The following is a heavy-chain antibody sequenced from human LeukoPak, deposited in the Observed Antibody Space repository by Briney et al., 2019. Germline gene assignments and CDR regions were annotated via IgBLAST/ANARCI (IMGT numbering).Heavy chain of an antibody. Sequence: GGSLRLSCAASGFTFSSYSMHWVRQAPGKGLEGVAVIWYDGSNKYYADSVKGRFTISRDNSKNTLYLQMNSLRAEDTAVYYCARGPSLTGTTPYYYYMDVWGKGTTVTVSS. CDR1: GFTFSSYS. D-gene: IGHD1-7*01. V-gene: IGHV3-33*01. J-gene: IGHJ6*03. CDR3: ARGPSLTGTTPYYYYMDV. CDR2: IWYDGSNK.